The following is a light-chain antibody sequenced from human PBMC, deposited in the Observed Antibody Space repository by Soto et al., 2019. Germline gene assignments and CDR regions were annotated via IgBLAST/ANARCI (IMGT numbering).Light chain of an antibody. Sequence: SRWSGERGRLSCRASQSVSGSFLAWYQQKPGQAPRLLIYDASNRATGIPARFSGSVSGTDSTLTISILYPEDCAADFRQQRSNGPPWTFGQGTKVDIK. CDR2: DAS. J-gene: IGKJ1*01. CDR1: QSVSGSF. CDR3: QQRSNGPPWT. V-gene: IGKV3D-20*02.